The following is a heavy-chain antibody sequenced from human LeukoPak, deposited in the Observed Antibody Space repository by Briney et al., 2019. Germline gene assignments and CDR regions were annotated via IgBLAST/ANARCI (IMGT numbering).Heavy chain of an antibody. CDR2: INPSGGST. V-gene: IGHV1-46*01. CDR1: GYTFTSYY. CDR3: ARDRIIMAKSYYYYYYMDV. J-gene: IGHJ6*03. D-gene: IGHD5-12*01. Sequence: ASVKVSCKASGYTFTSYYMHWVRQAPGQGLEWMGLINPSGGSTSYAQKFQGRVTMTRDTSTSTVYMELSSLRSEDTAVYYCARDRIIMAKSYYYYYYMDVWGKGTTVTVSS.